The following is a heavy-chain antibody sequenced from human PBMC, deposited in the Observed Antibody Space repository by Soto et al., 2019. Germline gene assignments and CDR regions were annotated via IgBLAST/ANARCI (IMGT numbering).Heavy chain of an antibody. CDR2: ISYDGNNK. V-gene: IGHV3-30*18. CDR3: AKVFFKEEDGIRDNRAVSAFLLNRSSDL. Sequence: PGKGLEWVAFISYDGNNKKYVDSVKGRFTISRDNSKNTLYLQMNSLRAVDTAVYYCAKVFFKEEDGIRDNRAVSAFLLNRSSDL. J-gene: IGHJ2*01. D-gene: IGHD2-15*01.